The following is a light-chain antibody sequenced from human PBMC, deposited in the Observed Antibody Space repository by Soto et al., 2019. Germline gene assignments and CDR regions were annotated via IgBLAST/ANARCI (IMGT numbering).Light chain of an antibody. CDR1: QAISTS. CDR3: QQVNGYPFT. CDR2: AAS. V-gene: IGKV1-9*01. J-gene: IGKJ4*01. Sequence: DIQLTQSPSFLSASVADTVTITCRASQAISTSLAWYRQKSGMAPELLIYAASTLHSGVPSRFSGGGSGTDFTLTISGLQPEDFATYSCQQVNGYPFTFGGGTKVDIK.